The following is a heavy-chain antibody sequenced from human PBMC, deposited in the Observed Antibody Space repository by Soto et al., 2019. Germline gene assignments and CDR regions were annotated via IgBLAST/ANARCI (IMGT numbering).Heavy chain of an antibody. CDR1: GYTFTSYY. V-gene: IGHV1-46*01. J-gene: IGHJ6*02. Sequence: ASVKVSCKASGYTFTSYYMHWVRQAPGQGLEWMGIINPSGGSTSYAQKFQGRVTMTRDTSTSTVYMELSSLRSEDTAVYYGARYSSSAAYGMDVWGQGTTVTVSS. CDR3: ARYSSSAAYGMDV. D-gene: IGHD6-13*01. CDR2: INPSGGST.